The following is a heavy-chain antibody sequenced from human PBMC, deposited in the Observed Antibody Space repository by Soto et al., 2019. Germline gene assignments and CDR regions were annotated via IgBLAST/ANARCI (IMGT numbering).Heavy chain of an antibody. V-gene: IGHV3-21*01. CDR2: ISSSSSYI. D-gene: IGHD3-22*01. J-gene: IGHJ4*02. Sequence: GGSLRLSCAASGFTFSSYSMNWVRQAPGKGLEWVSSISSSSSYIYYADSVKGRFTVSRDNSKNMVYLQMDSLGVEDTAVYYCARPRYDSTGTPFDHWGLGTLVTVSS. CDR3: ARPRYDSTGTPFDH. CDR1: GFTFSSYS.